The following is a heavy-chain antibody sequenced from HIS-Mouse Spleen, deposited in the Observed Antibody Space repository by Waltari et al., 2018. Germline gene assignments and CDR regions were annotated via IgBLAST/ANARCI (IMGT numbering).Heavy chain of an antibody. Sequence: QLQLQESGPGLVKPSETLSLTCTVSAGSIRSISYYWGWISQPPGKGLEWIGSIYYSGSTYYNPSLKSRVTISVDTSKNQFSLKLSSVTAADTAVYYCAREIPYSSSWYDWYFDLWGRGTLVTVSS. D-gene: IGHD6-13*01. CDR3: AREIPYSSSWYDWYFDL. J-gene: IGHJ2*01. CDR2: IYYSGST. CDR1: AGSIRSISYY. V-gene: IGHV4-39*07.